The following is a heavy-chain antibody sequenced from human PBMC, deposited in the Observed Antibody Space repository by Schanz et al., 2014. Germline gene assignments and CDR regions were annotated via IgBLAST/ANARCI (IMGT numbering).Heavy chain of an antibody. Sequence: QVQLVESGGGLVKPGGSLRLSCAASGFTFSDYYMSWIRQAPGKGLEWVSYIRSSSSYTNYADSVKGRFTISRDNAKTSLYLQMNSLRAEDTAVYYCARGGYSSGSYDRDIAHFDYWGQGTLVTVSS. D-gene: IGHD6-19*01. CDR2: IRSSSSYT. CDR1: GFTFSDYY. J-gene: IGHJ4*02. V-gene: IGHV3-11*05. CDR3: ARGGYSSGSYDRDIAHFDY.